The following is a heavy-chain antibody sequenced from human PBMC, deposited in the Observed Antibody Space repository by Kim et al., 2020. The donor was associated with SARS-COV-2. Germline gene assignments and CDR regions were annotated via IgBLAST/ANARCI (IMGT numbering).Heavy chain of an antibody. D-gene: IGHD2-2*01. CDR3: TKRTSGAWPFDY. CDR2: IGITGGNT. V-gene: IGHV3-23*01. J-gene: IGHJ4*02. Sequence: GGSLRLSCEASGFTFTSYAMTWVRLAPGKGLEWVASIGITGGNTYYADSVKGRFTISRDNSRDTLFLHMNSLRAEDTAVYYCTKRTSGAWPFDYWGQGTLVTVSS. CDR1: GFTFTSYA.